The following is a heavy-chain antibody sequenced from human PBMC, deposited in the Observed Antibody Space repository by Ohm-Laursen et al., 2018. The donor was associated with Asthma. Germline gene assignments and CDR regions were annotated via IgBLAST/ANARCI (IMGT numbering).Heavy chain of an antibody. CDR3: ARGDSSGYYSTNFDY. V-gene: IGHV4-4*03. D-gene: IGHD3-22*01. Sequence: PGTLSLTCALSGGYIYNHWWSWVRQPPGKGLEWIGEIYHSGSTNYNPSLKSRVTISVDKSKNQFSLKLSSVTAADTAVYYCARGDSSGYYSTNFDYWGQGTLVTVSS. J-gene: IGHJ4*02. CDR1: GGYIYNHW. CDR2: IYHSGST.